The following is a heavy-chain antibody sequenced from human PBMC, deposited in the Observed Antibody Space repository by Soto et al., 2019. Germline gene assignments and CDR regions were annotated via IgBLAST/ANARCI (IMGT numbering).Heavy chain of an antibody. CDR2: ISYDGSNK. J-gene: IGHJ4*02. CDR3: AKDHSYGYDYFDY. V-gene: IGHV3-30*18. Sequence: QVQLVESGGGVVQPGRSLRLSCAASGFTFSSYGMHWVRQAPGKGLEWVAVISYDGSNKYYADSVKGRFTISRDNSKNTLYLQMNSLRAEDTAVYYCAKDHSYGYDYFDYWGQGTLVTVSS. CDR1: GFTFSSYG. D-gene: IGHD5-18*01.